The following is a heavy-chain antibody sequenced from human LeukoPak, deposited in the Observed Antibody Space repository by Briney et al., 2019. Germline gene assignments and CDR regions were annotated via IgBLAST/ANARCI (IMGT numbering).Heavy chain of an antibody. V-gene: IGHV3-33*01. CDR2: IWYDGSNK. CDR1: GFTFSSYG. D-gene: IGHD4-17*01. CDR3: ARDATGRRLSGGFDY. Sequence: TGGSLRLSCAASGFTFSSYGMHWVRQAPGKGLEWVAVIWYDGSNKYYADSVKGRFTISRDNSKNTLYLQMNSLRAEDTAVYYCARDATGRRLSGGFDYWGQGTLVAVSS. J-gene: IGHJ4*02.